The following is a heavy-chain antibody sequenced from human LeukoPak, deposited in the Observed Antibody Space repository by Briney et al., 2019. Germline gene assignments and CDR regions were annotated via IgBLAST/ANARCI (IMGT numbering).Heavy chain of an antibody. CDR2: ISSSSSTI. CDR1: GFTFSSYE. CDR3: ARGRRYGYDAFDI. Sequence: GGSLRLSCAASGFTFSSYEMNWVRQAPGKGLEWVSYISSSSSTIYYADSVKGRFTISRDNAKNSLYLQMNSLRAEDTAVYYCARGRRYGYDAFDIWGQGTMVTVSS. V-gene: IGHV3-48*01. J-gene: IGHJ3*02. D-gene: IGHD4-17*01.